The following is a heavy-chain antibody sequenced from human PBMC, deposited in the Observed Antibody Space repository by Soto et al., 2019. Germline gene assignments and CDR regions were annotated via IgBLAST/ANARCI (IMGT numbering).Heavy chain of an antibody. Sequence: GVSMRVSRTAAGGNFIDYCRHWVSKKTGKGLEWVAVIWYDGSNKYYADSVKGRFTISRDNSKNTLYLQMNSLRAEDTAVYYCAKNYYDSSGYYYEDYYYGMDVWGQGTTVTVS. D-gene: IGHD3-22*01. CDR2: IWYDGSNK. J-gene: IGHJ6*02. V-gene: IGHV3-33*06. CDR1: GGNFIDYC. CDR3: AKNYYDSSGYYYEDYYYGMDV.